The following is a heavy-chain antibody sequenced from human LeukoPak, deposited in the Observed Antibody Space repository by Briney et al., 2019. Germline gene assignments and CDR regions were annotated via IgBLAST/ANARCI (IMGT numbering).Heavy chain of an antibody. CDR3: ARGVNKGYPGGYYYYMDV. CDR1: GFTFSSYG. CDR2: IWYDGSNK. D-gene: IGHD2-15*01. V-gene: IGHV3-33*01. J-gene: IGHJ6*03. Sequence: GGSLRLSCAASGFTFSSYGMHWVRQAPGKGLEWVAVIWYDGSNKYYADSVKGRFTISRDNSKNTLYLQMNSLRAEDTAVYYCARGVNKGYPGGYYYYMDVWGKGTTVTVSS.